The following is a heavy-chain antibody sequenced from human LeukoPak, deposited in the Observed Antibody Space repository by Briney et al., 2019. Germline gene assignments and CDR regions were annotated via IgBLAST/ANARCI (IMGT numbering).Heavy chain of an antibody. CDR2: ISGDGGST. J-gene: IGHJ4*02. D-gene: IGHD5-18*01. V-gene: IGHV3-43*02. CDR3: AKEGGYSYGYVVYFDY. CDR1: GFTFDDYA. Sequence: GGSQRLSCAASGFTFDDYAMHWVRQAPGKGLEWVSLISGDGGSTYYADSVKGRFTISRDNSKNSLYLQMNSLRTEDTALYYCAKEGGYSYGYVVYFDYWGQGTLVTVSS.